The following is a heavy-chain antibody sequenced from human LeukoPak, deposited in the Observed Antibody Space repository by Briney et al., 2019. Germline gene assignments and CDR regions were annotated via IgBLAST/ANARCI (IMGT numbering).Heavy chain of an antibody. CDR3: ARIVGAGDAFDI. D-gene: IGHD1-26*01. Sequence: SQTLSLTCTVSGGSISSGEYYWSWIRQPPGKSVEWIGYIYYSGSTYYNPSLKSRVTISVDTSKNQFSLKLSSVTAADTAVYYCARIVGAGDAFDIWGQGTMVTVSS. J-gene: IGHJ3*02. CDR2: IYYSGST. V-gene: IGHV4-30-4*08. CDR1: GGSISSGEYY.